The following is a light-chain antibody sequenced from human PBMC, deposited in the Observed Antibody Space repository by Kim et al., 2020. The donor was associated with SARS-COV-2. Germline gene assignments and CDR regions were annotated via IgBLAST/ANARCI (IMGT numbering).Light chain of an antibody. CDR3: NSRGSNDNVL. J-gene: IGLJ2*01. V-gene: IGLV3-19*01. Sequence: VALGQTVRFTCQGDSLRSDYATWYQQKPGQAPIVVIYGKNNRPSGIPDRFSGSSSGDTASLTITGTQAGDEADYYCNSRGSNDNVLFGGGTQLTVL. CDR1: SLRSDY. CDR2: GKN.